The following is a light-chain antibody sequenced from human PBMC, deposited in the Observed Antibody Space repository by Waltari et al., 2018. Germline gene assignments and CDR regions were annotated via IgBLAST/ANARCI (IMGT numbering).Light chain of an antibody. CDR2: ANT. J-gene: IGLJ3*02. CDR3: QVYDTSLSGVV. CDR1: SSNIGAGYG. V-gene: IGLV1-40*01. Sequence: QSVLTQPPSVSGAPGQRVTISCTGSSSNIGAGYGIPWYQQLPGTAPKLLIYANTNRPSGVPDRFSGSKSGTSVSLAIAGLQAEDEADYYCQVYDTSLSGVVFGGGTKLTVL.